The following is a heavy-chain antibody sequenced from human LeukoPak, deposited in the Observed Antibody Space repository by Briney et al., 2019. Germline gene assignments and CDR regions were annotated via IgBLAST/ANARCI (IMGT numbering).Heavy chain of an antibody. V-gene: IGHV3-30-3*02. J-gene: IGHJ4*02. CDR3: AKLVVTENGVDY. CDR2: ISYDGSNK. D-gene: IGHD4-23*01. Sequence: PGGSLRLSCAASGFTFSSYAMHWVRQAPGKGLEWVAVISYDGSNKYYADSVKGRFTISRDNSKNTLYLQMNSLGAEDTAVYYCAKLVVTENGVDYWGQGTLVTVSS. CDR1: GFTFSSYA.